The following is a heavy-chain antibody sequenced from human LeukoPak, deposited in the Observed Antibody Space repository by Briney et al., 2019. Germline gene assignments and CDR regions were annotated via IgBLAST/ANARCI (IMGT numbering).Heavy chain of an antibody. CDR2: INKDGGEK. V-gene: IGHV3-7*01. CDR3: AELGITMIGGV. D-gene: IGHD3-10*02. CDR1: RFTFSNYW. Sequence: PGGSLRLSCVASRFTFSNYWMTWVRQAPGKGLERVANINKDGGEKYYMESVKGRFTISRDNAKNSLYLQMNSLRAEDTAVYYCAELGITMIGGVWGKGTTVTISS. J-gene: IGHJ6*04.